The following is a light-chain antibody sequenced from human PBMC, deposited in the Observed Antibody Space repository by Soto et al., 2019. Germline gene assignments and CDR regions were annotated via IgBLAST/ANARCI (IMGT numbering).Light chain of an antibody. Sequence: QSVLTQPPSVSEAPRQRVTISCSGSSSNIGNNAVNWYQQLPGKAPKLLIYYDDLLPSGVSDRFSGSKSGTSASLAISGLQSEDESDYYCAAWDDSPKGSYVFGTVTKVTDL. CDR3: AAWDDSPKGSYV. CDR2: YDD. J-gene: IGLJ1*01. CDR1: SSNIGNNA. V-gene: IGLV1-36*01.